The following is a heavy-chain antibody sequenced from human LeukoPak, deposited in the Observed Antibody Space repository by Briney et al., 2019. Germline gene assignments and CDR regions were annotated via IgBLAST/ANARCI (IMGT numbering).Heavy chain of an antibody. D-gene: IGHD6-19*01. CDR1: GFTFSSYS. CDR2: ISSSSSYI. J-gene: IGHJ4*02. V-gene: IGHV3-21*01. Sequence: GGSLRLSCAASGFTFSSYSRNWVRQAPGKGLEWVSSISSSSSYIYYADSVKGRFTISRDNAKNSLYLQMNSLRAEDTAVYYCARESGSASFDYWGQGTLVTVSS. CDR3: ARESGSASFDY.